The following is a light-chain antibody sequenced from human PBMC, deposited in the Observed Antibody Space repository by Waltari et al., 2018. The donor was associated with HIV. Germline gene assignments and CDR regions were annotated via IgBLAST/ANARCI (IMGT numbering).Light chain of an antibody. V-gene: IGKV3-20*01. Sequence: VLTQSPGTLSLSPGERATISCRASQSVNSNYLAWYQHKPGQAPRLLIYGATSRATGIADRFRGSGSETDFTLTISRLEPEDSAVYYCQQYGRTFGQGTKVEIK. CDR1: QSVNSNY. J-gene: IGKJ1*01. CDR3: QQYGRT. CDR2: GAT.